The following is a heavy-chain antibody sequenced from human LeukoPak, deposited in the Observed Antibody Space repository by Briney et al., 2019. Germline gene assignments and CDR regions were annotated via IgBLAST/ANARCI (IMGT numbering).Heavy chain of an antibody. V-gene: IGHV4-59*08. D-gene: IGHD3-10*01. CDR3: ARLVHYYYGMDV. CDR2: INYSGST. CDR1: GGSISSYY. J-gene: IGHJ6*02. Sequence: PSETLSLTCTVSGGSISSYYWTWIRQPPGKGLEWIGYINYSGSTNYNPSLKSRVTISVDTSKNQFSLKLSSVTAADTAVYYCARLVHYYYGMDVWGQGTTVTVSS.